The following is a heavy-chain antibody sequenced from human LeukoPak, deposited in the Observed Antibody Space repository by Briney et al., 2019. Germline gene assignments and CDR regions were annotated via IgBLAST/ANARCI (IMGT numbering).Heavy chain of an antibody. Sequence: GGSLRLSCAASGFTFSSYAMTWVRQAPGKGLEWVSVISGGAGSTYYADSVKGRFTISRDNSKNTLYLQMNSLRAEDTALYYCAKDLSIASRPVLSHWGQGTTVTVSS. D-gene: IGHD6-6*01. CDR3: AKDLSIASRPVLSH. V-gene: IGHV3-23*01. CDR2: ISGGAGST. J-gene: IGHJ6*02. CDR1: GFTFSSYA.